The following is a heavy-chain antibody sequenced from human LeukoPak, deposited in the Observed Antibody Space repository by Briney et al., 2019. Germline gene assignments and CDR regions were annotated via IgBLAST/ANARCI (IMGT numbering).Heavy chain of an antibody. D-gene: IGHD6-13*01. CDR1: GYSFTNFG. V-gene: IGHV1-18*01. Sequence: GASVKVSCKASGYSFTNFGVSWVRQAPGQGLEWVAWINTYSGYTNSAQNLQGRLTITTDTATSTAYMELRSLRSDDTAVYYCARQGVTAAENNYYYYYMDFWGKGTTVTVSS. CDR2: INTYSGYT. J-gene: IGHJ6*03. CDR3: ARQGVTAAENNYYYYYMDF.